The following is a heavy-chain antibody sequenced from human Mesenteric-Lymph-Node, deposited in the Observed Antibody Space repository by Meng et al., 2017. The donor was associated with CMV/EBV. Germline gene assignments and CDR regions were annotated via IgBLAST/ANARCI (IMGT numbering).Heavy chain of an antibody. CDR3: ARGDFWSGYFDY. Sequence: GSLRLSCTVSGYSISSGYYWGWIRQPPGKGLEWIGSIYHSGSTNYNPSLKSRVTISVDTSKNQFSLKLSSVTAADTAVYYCARGDFWSGYFDYWGQGTLVTVSS. J-gene: IGHJ4*02. CDR1: GYSISSGYY. CDR2: IYHSGST. V-gene: IGHV4-38-2*02. D-gene: IGHD3-3*01.